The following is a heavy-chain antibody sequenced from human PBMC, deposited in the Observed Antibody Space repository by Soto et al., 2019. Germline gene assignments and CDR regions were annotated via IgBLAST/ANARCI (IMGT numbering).Heavy chain of an antibody. J-gene: IGHJ4*02. V-gene: IGHV4-39*01. D-gene: IGHD2-2*01. Sequence: PSETLSLTCTVSGGPITSHHYYWGWIRQPPGKGLEWIGSIYSGGNTYYNPSLRSRLTIFVDTAKNLISLKLSSVTAADSAIYYCGSGPSTTWIDNWGLGTQVAVSS. CDR1: GGPITSHHYY. CDR3: GSGPSTTWIDN. CDR2: IYSGGNT.